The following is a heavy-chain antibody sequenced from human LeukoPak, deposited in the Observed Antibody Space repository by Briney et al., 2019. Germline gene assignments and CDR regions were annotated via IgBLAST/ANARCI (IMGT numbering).Heavy chain of an antibody. D-gene: IGHD6-6*01. J-gene: IGHJ3*01. Sequence: PGRSLRLSCAASGFTFSSYGMHWVRQAPGKGLEWVAVIWYDGSNNYYADSVKGRFTISRDNSKNTLYLQMNSLRAEDTAVYYCARDKEDYSSSVVFDVWGQGTMVSVSS. CDR3: ARDKEDYSSSVVFDV. CDR1: GFTFSSYG. V-gene: IGHV3-33*01. CDR2: IWYDGSNN.